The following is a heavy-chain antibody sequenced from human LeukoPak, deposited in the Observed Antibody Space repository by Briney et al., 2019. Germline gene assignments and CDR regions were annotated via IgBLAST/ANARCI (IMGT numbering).Heavy chain of an antibody. J-gene: IGHJ4*02. Sequence: PGGSLRLSCGASGFTFSSYWMSWVRQAPGKGLEWVANIKQDGSEKYYVDSVKGRFTISRDNAKNSLYLQMNSLRAEDTAVYYCARGYNYGTFWGQGTLVTVSS. CDR1: GFTFSSYW. V-gene: IGHV3-7*04. CDR2: IKQDGSEK. CDR3: ARGYNYGTF. D-gene: IGHD5-18*01.